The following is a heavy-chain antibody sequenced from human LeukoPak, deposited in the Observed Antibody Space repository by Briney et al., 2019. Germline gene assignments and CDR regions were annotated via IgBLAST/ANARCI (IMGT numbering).Heavy chain of an antibody. V-gene: IGHV3-74*01. J-gene: IGHJ4*02. CDR3: ARDSVEWYIFDY. CDR1: GFTFSSYW. D-gene: IGHD3-3*01. Sequence: PGGSLRLSCAASGFTFSSYWMHWVRQPPGKGPVWVARTNRDGSSTAYADSVKGRFTISKDNAKNTLYLLMNSLRAEDTAVYYCARDSVEWYIFDYWGQGTLVTVSS. CDR2: TNRDGSST.